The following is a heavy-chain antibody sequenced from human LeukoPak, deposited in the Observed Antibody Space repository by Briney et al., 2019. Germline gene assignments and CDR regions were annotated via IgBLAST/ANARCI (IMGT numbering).Heavy chain of an antibody. D-gene: IGHD5-18*01. CDR3: ARDYPIDTAMTDYYYYYMDV. J-gene: IGHJ6*03. CDR1: GGSISSYY. CDR2: IYYTGST. V-gene: IGHV4-59*12. Sequence: SETLSLTCTVSGGSISSYYWSWLRQSPGKGLEWIGYIYYTGSTSYNPSLKSRVTMSVDTSKNQFSLKLSSVTAADTAVYYCARDYPIDTAMTDYYYYYMDVWGKGTTVTVSS.